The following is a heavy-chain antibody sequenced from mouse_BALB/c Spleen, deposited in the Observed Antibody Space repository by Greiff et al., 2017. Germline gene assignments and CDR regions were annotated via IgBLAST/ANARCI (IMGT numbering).Heavy chain of an antibody. J-gene: IGHJ4*01. D-gene: IGHD4-1*01. V-gene: IGHV5-15*02. CDR1: GFTFSDYG. CDR3: ARDRGLGAMDY. CDR2: ISNLAYSI. Sequence: EVQVVESGGGLVQPGGSRKLSCAASGFTFSDYGMAWVRQAPGKGPEWVAFISNLAYSIYYADTVTGRFTISRENAKNTLYLEMSSLRSEDTAMYYCARDRGLGAMDYWGQGTSVTVSS.